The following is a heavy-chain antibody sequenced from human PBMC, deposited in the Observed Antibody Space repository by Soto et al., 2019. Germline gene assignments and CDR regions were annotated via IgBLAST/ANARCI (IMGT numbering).Heavy chain of an antibody. V-gene: IGHV4-39*01. CDR3: ARLCSTTSCSLDY. Sequence: QLQLQESGPGLVKPSETLSLTCSVSGGSISGNNYFWGWIRQPPGKGLEWIGSRFYSGSTYYNPSLKSRVTISVDTSKNHVSLRLSSVTAADTAVYYCARLCSTTSCSLDYWGQGTLVTVSS. D-gene: IGHD2-2*01. CDR1: GGSISGNNYF. CDR2: RFYSGST. J-gene: IGHJ4*02.